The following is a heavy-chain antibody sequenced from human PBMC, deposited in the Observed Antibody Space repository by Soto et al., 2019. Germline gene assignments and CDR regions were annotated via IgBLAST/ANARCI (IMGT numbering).Heavy chain of an antibody. Sequence: ASVKVSCKASGYTFTTYGISWVRQAPGQGLEWMGWISAYNGNTNYAQKHQGRVTMTTDTSTSTAYMELRSLRSDDTAVYYCARDTPIAAASYYYGMDVWGQGTTVTVSS. CDR3: ARDTPIAAASYYYGMDV. CDR1: GYTFTTYG. D-gene: IGHD6-13*01. CDR2: ISAYNGNT. V-gene: IGHV1-18*01. J-gene: IGHJ6*02.